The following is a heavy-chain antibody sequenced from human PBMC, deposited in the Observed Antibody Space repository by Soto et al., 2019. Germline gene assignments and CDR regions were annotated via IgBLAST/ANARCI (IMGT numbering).Heavy chain of an antibody. J-gene: IGHJ4*02. Sequence: PGGSLRLSCAASGFTFSSYGMSWVRQAPGKGLEWVSAISGSGGSTYYADSVKGRFTISRDNSKNTLYLQMNSLRAEDTAVYYCAKWSSSWYRKNYYFDYWGQGTLVTVSS. D-gene: IGHD6-13*01. CDR1: GFTFSSYG. CDR2: ISGSGGST. V-gene: IGHV3-23*01. CDR3: AKWSSSWYRKNYYFDY.